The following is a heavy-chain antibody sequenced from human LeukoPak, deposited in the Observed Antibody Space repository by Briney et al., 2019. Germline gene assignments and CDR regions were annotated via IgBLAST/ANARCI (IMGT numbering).Heavy chain of an antibody. D-gene: IGHD3-3*01. Sequence: GGSLRLSCAASGFTFSSYAMHWVRQAPGKGLEWVAVISYDGSNKYYADSVKGRFTISRDNSKNTLYLQMNSLRAEDTAVYYCARDRRFLEWLLSYYFDYWGQGTLVTVSS. CDR2: ISYDGSNK. V-gene: IGHV3-30*04. CDR1: GFTFSSYA. CDR3: ARDRRFLEWLLSYYFDY. J-gene: IGHJ4*02.